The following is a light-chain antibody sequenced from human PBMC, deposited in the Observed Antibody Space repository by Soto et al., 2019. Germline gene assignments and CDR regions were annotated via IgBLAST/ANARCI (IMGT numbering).Light chain of an antibody. CDR2: GAS. V-gene: IGKV3-15*01. Sequence: DIVMTQSPAILSGSPGERATLSCRASQSVSSNLAWYQQKPGQAPRLLIFGASTRAAGIPARFSGSGSGAEFTLTISSLQSGDFAVYYCQQYNDWSRTFGQGTNVEVK. CDR1: QSVSSN. J-gene: IGKJ1*01. CDR3: QQYNDWSRT.